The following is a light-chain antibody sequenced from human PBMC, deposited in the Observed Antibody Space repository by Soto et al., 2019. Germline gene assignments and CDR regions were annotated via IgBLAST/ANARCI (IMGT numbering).Light chain of an antibody. Sequence: QSVLTQPPSVSGAPGQRVTISCTGSSSNIGAGYDVHWYQQLPGTAPKLLIYGNNNRPSGVPDRFSGSKSGTSASLASTGLQAEDEADYYCQSYDSSLSALVVFGGGTKVTVL. CDR3: QSYDSSLSALVV. CDR1: SSNIGAGYD. V-gene: IGLV1-40*01. J-gene: IGLJ2*01. CDR2: GNN.